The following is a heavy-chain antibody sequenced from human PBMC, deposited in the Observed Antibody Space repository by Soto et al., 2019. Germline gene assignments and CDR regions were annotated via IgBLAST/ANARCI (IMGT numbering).Heavy chain of an antibody. Sequence: VASVKVSCKASGYTFTGYYMHWVRQAPGQGLEWMGWINPNSGGTNYAQKFQGWVTMTRDTSISTAYMELSRLRSDDTAVYYCARDSGGYYSTPRFDYWGQGTLVTVS. CDR1: GYTFTGYY. J-gene: IGHJ4*02. CDR2: INPNSGGT. D-gene: IGHD4-4*01. CDR3: ARDSGGYYSTPRFDY. V-gene: IGHV1-2*04.